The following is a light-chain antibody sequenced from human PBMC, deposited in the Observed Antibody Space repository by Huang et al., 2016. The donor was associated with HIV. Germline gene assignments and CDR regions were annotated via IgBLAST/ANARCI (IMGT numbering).Light chain of an antibody. CDR3: QQYYTSPQT. Sequence: DIVMTQSPDSLAVSLGEAATLTCRSSPSVLSSDTNKNYLEWFQKKPGQSPKLLLFWASTRDAGVPDRFSARGSGTHFPLTINSVKTEDVAIYYCQQYYTSPQTFGPGTRLEI. CDR2: WAS. J-gene: IGKJ1*01. CDR1: PSVLSSDTNKNY. V-gene: IGKV4-1*01.